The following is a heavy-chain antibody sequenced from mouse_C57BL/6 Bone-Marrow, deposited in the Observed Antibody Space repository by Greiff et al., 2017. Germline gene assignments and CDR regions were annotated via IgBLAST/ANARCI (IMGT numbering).Heavy chain of an antibody. J-gene: IGHJ1*03. CDR1: GFTFSDYG. CDR2: ISSGSSTI. D-gene: IGHD4-1*01. V-gene: IGHV5-17*01. CDR3: ARLGLGKDWYFDV. Sequence: DVKLVESGGGLVKPGGSLKLSCAASGFTFSDYGMHWVRQAPEKGLEWVAYISSGSSTIYYADTVKGRFTISRDNAKNTLFLQMTSLRSEDTAMYYCARLGLGKDWYFDVWGTGTTVTVSS.